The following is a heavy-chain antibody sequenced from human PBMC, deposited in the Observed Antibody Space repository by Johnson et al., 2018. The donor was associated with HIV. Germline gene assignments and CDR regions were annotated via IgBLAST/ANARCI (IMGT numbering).Heavy chain of an antibody. V-gene: IGHV3-30*03. CDR2: ISYDGSNK. Sequence: QVQLVESGGGVVQPGRSLRLSCAASGFTFSSYGMHWVRQAPGKGLELVAVISYDGSNKYYAEFVKGRFSISRDNSKNTLYLQMNSLRAEDTAVYYCAIIWNHTFDIWGQGKMVTVSS. CDR3: AIIWNHTFDI. J-gene: IGHJ3*02. D-gene: IGHD1-14*01. CDR1: GFTFSSYG.